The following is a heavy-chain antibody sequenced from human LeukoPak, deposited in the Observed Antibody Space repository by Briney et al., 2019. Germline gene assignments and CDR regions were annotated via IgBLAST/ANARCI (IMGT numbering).Heavy chain of an antibody. Sequence: SETLSLTCTVSGGPTSTYYWSWIRRPPGKGLEWIGYIYYSGNTNYNPSLKSRVTISKDTSKNQFSLNLSSVTAADTAVYYCARNFDWGRAFDIWGQGTMVTVSS. V-gene: IGHV4-59*01. J-gene: IGHJ3*02. CDR3: ARNFDWGRAFDI. D-gene: IGHD7-27*01. CDR2: IYYSGNT. CDR1: GGPTSTYY.